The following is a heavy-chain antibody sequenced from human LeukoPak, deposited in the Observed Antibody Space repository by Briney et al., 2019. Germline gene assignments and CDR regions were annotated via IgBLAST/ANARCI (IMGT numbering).Heavy chain of an antibody. Sequence: YWSWIRQPPGKGLEWMGIIYPGDSDTRYSPSFQGQVTISADKSISTAYLQWTSLKASDTAMYYCARRGRDLAYWGQGTLVTVSS. CDR3: ARRGRDLAY. J-gene: IGHJ4*02. CDR2: IYPGDSDT. D-gene: IGHD5-24*01. V-gene: IGHV5-51*01. CDR1: YW.